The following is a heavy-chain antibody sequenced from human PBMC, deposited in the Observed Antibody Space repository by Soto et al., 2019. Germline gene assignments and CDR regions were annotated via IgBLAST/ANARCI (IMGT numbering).Heavy chain of an antibody. CDR1: GFTFSSYW. J-gene: IGHJ4*02. D-gene: IGHD3-10*01. V-gene: IGHV3-7*01. CDR2: IKQGGSEK. CDR3: ARDLRLLWFGAYDY. Sequence: EVQLVESGGGLVQPGGSLRLSCAASGFTFSSYWMSWVRQAPGKGLEWVANIKQGGSEKYYVDSVKGRFNSSRDNAKNSLYLQMNSLRAEDTAVYYCARDLRLLWFGAYDYWGQGTLVTVSS.